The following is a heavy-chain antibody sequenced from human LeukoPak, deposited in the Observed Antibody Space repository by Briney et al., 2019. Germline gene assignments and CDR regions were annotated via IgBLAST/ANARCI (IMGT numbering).Heavy chain of an antibody. V-gene: IGHV3-48*04. CDR3: ARADLSGSYFHPHFLDY. CDR1: GFTFSDYS. J-gene: IGHJ4*02. D-gene: IGHD1-26*01. CDR2: ISSSSSTI. Sequence: GGSLRLSCAASGFTFSDYSMNWVRQAPGKGLEWISYISSSSSTIYYADSVRGRFTISRDNAKNSLYLQMNSLRAEDTAMYYCARADLSGSYFHPHFLDYWGQGTLVTVSS.